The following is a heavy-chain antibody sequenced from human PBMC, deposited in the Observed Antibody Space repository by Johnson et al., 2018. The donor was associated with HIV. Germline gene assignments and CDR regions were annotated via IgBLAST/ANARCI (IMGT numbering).Heavy chain of an antibody. J-gene: IGHJ3*02. D-gene: IGHD6-13*01. Sequence: QVPLVESGGGVVQPGGSLRLSCAASGFTFSSYGMHWFRQAPGKGLEWVAFIRYDGSNKYYADSVKGRFTISRDNSKNTLYLQMNSLRAEDTAVYYCARDLAYNSRWTGAFDIWGQGTMVTVSS. CDR2: IRYDGSNK. CDR1: GFTFSSYG. V-gene: IGHV3-30*02. CDR3: ARDLAYNSRWTGAFDI.